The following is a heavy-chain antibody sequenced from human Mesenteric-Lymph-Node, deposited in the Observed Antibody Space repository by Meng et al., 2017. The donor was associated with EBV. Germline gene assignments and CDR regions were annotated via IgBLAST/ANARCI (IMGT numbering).Heavy chain of an antibody. Sequence: QLHLQAACSRLVKPSDTLSLTCTGSGGSISTTNYYWSWVRQPPGKGLEWLGGIYYSGITYYNPSLTSRVDLSVDTSKNRFSLKLFSLTTEDTAVYFCVRSRGWTQVEWFDPWGPGILVTVSS. CDR3: VRSRGWTQVEWFDP. V-gene: IGHV4-39*01. CDR1: GGSISTTNYY. CDR2: IYYSGIT. D-gene: IGHD3/OR15-3a*01. J-gene: IGHJ5*02.